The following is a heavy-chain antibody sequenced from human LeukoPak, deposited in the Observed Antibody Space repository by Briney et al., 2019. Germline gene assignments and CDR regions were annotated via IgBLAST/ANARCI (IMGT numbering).Heavy chain of an antibody. V-gene: IGHV1-58*02. J-gene: IGHJ5*02. CDR1: GFTFTSSA. CDR2: IVVGSGNT. Sequence: ASVKVSCKASGFTFTSSAMRWVRQARGQRLEWIGWIVVGSGNTNYAQKFQERVTITRDMSTSTAYMELSSLRSEDTAVYYCAAEGDLNWFDPWGQGTLVTVSS. D-gene: IGHD2-21*02. CDR3: AAEGDLNWFDP.